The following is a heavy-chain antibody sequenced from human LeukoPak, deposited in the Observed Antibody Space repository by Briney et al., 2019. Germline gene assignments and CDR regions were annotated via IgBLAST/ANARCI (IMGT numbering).Heavy chain of an antibody. CDR2: IYYSGST. V-gene: IGHV4-59*01. CDR3: ARDGGDGIDP. D-gene: IGHD1-1*01. Sequence: KPSETLSLTCAVYGGSFSGYYWSWIRQPPGKGLEWIGYIYYSGSTNYNPSLKSRVTISVDTSKNQFSLKLSSVTAADTAVYYCARDGGDGIDPWGQGTLVTVSS. J-gene: IGHJ5*02. CDR1: GGSFSGYY.